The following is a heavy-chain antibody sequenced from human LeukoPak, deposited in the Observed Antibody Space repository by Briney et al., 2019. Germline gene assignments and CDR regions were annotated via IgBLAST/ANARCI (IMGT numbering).Heavy chain of an antibody. J-gene: IGHJ5*02. Sequence: IFGTANYAQKFQGRVTITADESTSTAYMELSSLRSEDTAVYYCARTYYYDSSGYYSWFDPWGQGTLVTVSS. V-gene: IGHV1-69*01. D-gene: IGHD3-22*01. CDR3: ARTYYYDSSGYYSWFDP. CDR2: IFGTA.